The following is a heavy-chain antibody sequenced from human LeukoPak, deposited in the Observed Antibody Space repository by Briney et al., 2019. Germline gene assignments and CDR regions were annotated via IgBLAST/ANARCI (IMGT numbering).Heavy chain of an antibody. J-gene: IGHJ4*02. V-gene: IGHV4-39*01. Sequence: SETLSLTCTVSGGSISSSSYYWGWIRQPPGKGLEWIGIIYYSGSTYYNPSLKSRVTISVDTSKNQFSLNLYSVTAADTAVFYCARSYYYDYRQIDYWGQGTLVTVSS. CDR2: IYYSGST. D-gene: IGHD3-22*01. CDR1: GGSISSSSYY. CDR3: ARSYYYDYRQIDY.